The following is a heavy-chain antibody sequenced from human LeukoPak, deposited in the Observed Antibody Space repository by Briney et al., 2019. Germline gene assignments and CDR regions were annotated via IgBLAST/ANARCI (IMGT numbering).Heavy chain of an antibody. V-gene: IGHV4-39*07. CDR2: INHSGST. Sequence: SETLSLTCTVSGGSISSSSYYWSWIRQPPGKGLEWIGEINHSGSTNYNPSLKSRVTISVDTSENQFSLKLSSVTAADTAVYYCARVRATLGLYYYGMDVWGQGTTVTVSS. CDR1: GGSISSSSYY. D-gene: IGHD1-26*01. J-gene: IGHJ6*02. CDR3: ARVRATLGLYYYGMDV.